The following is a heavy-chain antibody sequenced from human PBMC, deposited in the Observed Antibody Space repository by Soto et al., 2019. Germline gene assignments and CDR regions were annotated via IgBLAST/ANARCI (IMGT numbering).Heavy chain of an antibody. CDR2: IRSKGNSYAT. Sequence: GGSLRLSCAASGFTFSGSAMHWVRQASGKGLEWVGRIRSKGNSYATAYAASVKGRFTISRDDSKNTAYLQMNSLKTEDTAVYYCTRLLSDAFDIWGQGTMVTVS. CDR3: TRLLSDAFDI. J-gene: IGHJ3*02. CDR1: GFTFSGSA. V-gene: IGHV3-73*01.